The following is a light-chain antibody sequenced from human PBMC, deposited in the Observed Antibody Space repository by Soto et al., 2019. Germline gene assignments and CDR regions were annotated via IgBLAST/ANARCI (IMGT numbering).Light chain of an antibody. CDR1: SSDVGGYNY. V-gene: IGLV2-14*01. J-gene: IGLJ2*01. Sequence: QSALTQPASVSGSPGQSITISCTGSSSDVGGYNYVSWYQQHPGKAPKLMIYEVSNRPSGVSNRFSGSKSGNTASLTISGVRAEDEAEYYCSSYTSRSTGVFCGGTKLTVL. CDR2: EVS. CDR3: SSYTSRSTGV.